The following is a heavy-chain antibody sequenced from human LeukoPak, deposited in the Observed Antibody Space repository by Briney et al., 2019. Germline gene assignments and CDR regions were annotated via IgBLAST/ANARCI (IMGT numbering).Heavy chain of an antibody. CDR2: IYYSGST. Sequence: PSEPLSLTCTVSGGSISSGDYYWRWIPQPPGKGLEWIGYIYYSGSTYYNPCLKSRVTISVDTSKNQFSLKLSSVTAADTAVYYCARFPADYYDSSGPFDYWGQGTLVTVSS. V-gene: IGHV4-30-4*01. CDR1: GGSISSGDYY. J-gene: IGHJ4*02. CDR3: ARFPADYYDSSGPFDY. D-gene: IGHD3-22*01.